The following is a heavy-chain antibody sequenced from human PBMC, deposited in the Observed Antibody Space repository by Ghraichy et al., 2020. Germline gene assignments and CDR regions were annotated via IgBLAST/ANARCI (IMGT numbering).Heavy chain of an antibody. J-gene: IGHJ4*02. D-gene: IGHD7-27*01. CDR3: AGDPNWGWDY. CDR1: GETVTSSV. CDR2: ISAYNGNT. V-gene: IGHV1-18*04. Sequence: ASVKVSCKIGGETVTSSVISLVLLSPLQRGERMGWISAYNGNTNYAQKLQGRVTMTTDTSTSTAYMELRSLRSDDTAVYYCAGDPNWGWDYWGQGTLDTASS.